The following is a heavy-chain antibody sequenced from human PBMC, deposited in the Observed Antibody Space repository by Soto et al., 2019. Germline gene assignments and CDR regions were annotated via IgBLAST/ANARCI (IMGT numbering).Heavy chain of an antibody. CDR2: IKPDGSEQ. CDR1: GFTFYNIW. CDR3: ATSQYSSAVL. J-gene: IGHJ2*01. Sequence: QVVQSGGGLVQPGGSLRLSCAASGFTFYNIWLSWVRQAPGKGLQWVAHIKPDGSEQFYEDSVKGRFTVSRDSTQKSLFLQMDSMRAEDTAIYYCATSQYSSAVLWGRGTLVNVSS. D-gene: IGHD6-25*01. V-gene: IGHV3-7*03.